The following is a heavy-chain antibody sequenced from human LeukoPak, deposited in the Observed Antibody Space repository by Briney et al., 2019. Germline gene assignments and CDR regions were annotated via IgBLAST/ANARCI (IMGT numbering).Heavy chain of an antibody. V-gene: IGHV3-30*03. CDR2: ISYDGSNK. Sequence: PGGSLRLSCAASGFTFSSYGMHWVRQAPGKGLGWVAVISYDGSNKYYADSVKGRFTISRDNSKNTLYLQMNSLRAEDTAVYYCARPEASDGSGSYLNAFDIWGQGTMVTVSS. D-gene: IGHD3-10*01. CDR1: GFTFSSYG. J-gene: IGHJ3*02. CDR3: ARPEASDGSGSYLNAFDI.